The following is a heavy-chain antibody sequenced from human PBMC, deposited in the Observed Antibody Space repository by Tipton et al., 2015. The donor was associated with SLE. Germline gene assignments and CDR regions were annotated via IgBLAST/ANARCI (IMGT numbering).Heavy chain of an antibody. CDR2: IYVSGNT. CDR1: GASTNTKY. J-gene: IGHJ5*02. D-gene: IGHD3-16*01. CDR3: ARDLRAIGDRFDP. V-gene: IGHV4-4*07. Sequence: TLSLTCTVSGASTNTKYWTWIRQSPGKGLEWIGRIYVSGNTNYNPSLKSRVTMSVDVSKNQFSLKLSSVTAADTAVYYCARDLRAIGDRFDPWGQGALVTVSS.